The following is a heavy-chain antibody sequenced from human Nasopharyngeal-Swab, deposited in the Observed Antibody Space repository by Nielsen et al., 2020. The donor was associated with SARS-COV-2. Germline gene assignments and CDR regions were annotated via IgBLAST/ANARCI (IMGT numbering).Heavy chain of an antibody. Sequence: LKISCAASGFMFGDYAMHWVRQTPGKVLEWVSGITWNSGIIGYADSVKGRFTISRDNGKKSLYLQMNSLRPEDTAFYYCAKRESYWYFDLWGRGTLVSVSS. CDR3: AKRESYWYFDL. V-gene: IGHV3-9*01. J-gene: IGHJ2*01. D-gene: IGHD3-10*01. CDR2: ITWNSGII. CDR1: GFMFGDYA.